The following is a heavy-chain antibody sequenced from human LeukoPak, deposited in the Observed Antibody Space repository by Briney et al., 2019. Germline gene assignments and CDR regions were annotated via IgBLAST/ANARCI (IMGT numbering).Heavy chain of an antibody. Sequence: PSETLSLTCTVSGDSISYYYWSWIRQPPGKGLEWIGYIYYSGSTDYNPSLKSRVTISVDTSKNQFSLKLSSVTAADTAVYYCARDRGDYDSSGYYGYFDYWGQGALVTVSS. CDR3: ARDRGDYDSSGYYGYFDY. J-gene: IGHJ4*02. D-gene: IGHD3-22*01. CDR2: IYYSGST. CDR1: GDSISYYY. V-gene: IGHV4-59*01.